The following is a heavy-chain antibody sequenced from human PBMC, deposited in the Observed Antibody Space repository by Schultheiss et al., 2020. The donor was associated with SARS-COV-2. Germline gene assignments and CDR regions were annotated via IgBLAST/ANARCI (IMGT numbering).Heavy chain of an antibody. Sequence: ASVKVSCKASGYTFTGYYMHWVRQAPGQGLEWMGWINPNSGGTNYAQKFQGRVTMTRDTSISTAYMELNSLKTEDTAVYYCTTVREYQLYYYYGMDVWGQGTTVTVSS. J-gene: IGHJ6*02. CDR3: TTVREYQLYYYYGMDV. V-gene: IGHV1-2*02. CDR1: GYTFTGYY. CDR2: INPNSGGT. D-gene: IGHD2-2*01.